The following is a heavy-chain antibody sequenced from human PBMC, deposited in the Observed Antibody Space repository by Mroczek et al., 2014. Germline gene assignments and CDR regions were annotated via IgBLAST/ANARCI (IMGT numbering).Heavy chain of an antibody. CDR2: IYYSGST. Sequence: QVQLQESGPGLVKPSETLSLTCTVSGGSISSYYWSWIRQPPGKGLEWIGYIYYSGSTNYNPSLKSRVTISVDTSKNQFSLKLSSVTAADTAVYYCASLGEYCGGDCYRAFDIWGQGTMVTVSS. CDR3: ASLGEYCGGDCYRAFDI. J-gene: IGHJ3*02. V-gene: IGHV4-59*01. D-gene: IGHD2-21*02. CDR1: GGSISSYY.